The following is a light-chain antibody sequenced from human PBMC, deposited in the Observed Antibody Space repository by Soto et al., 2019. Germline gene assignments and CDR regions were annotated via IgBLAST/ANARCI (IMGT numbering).Light chain of an antibody. CDR1: QAFGHL. CDR2: GIS. Sequence: DIQMTQSPSSVSASGGDRVIITCRAGQAFGHLLAWYQQKRGEAPKLLIYGISTLQGGVPSRFSGSESGTDFTLTISSVQPEDSATYYCQQAATFPLTFGGGTEVEIK. V-gene: IGKV1-12*01. J-gene: IGKJ4*01. CDR3: QQAATFPLT.